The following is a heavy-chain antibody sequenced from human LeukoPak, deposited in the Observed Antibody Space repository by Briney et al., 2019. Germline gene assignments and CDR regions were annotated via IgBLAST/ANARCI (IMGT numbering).Heavy chain of an antibody. CDR1: GGSISSYY. CDR2: IYYSGST. V-gene: IGHV4-59*12. J-gene: IGHJ4*02. CDR3: ARNMVRGSMGYFDY. Sequence: SETLSLTCTVSGGSISSYYWSWIRQPPGKGLEWIGYIYYSGSTNYNPSLKSRVTMSVDTSKNQFSLKLSSVTAADTAVYYCARNMVRGSMGYFDYWGQGTLVTVSS. D-gene: IGHD3-10*01.